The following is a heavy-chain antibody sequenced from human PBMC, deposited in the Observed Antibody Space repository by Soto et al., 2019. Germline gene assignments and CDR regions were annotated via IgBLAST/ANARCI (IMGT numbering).Heavy chain of an antibody. J-gene: IGHJ5*02. Sequence: QVTLKESGPVLVKPTEPLTLTCTVSGFSLSNGRWGVSSIRQPPGKALERLAHISSNDEDSYSTSLKSRLTISKDTSKRQVVLSMTNTYPADTAIYFCARMVYGSSGYFLTGNWFDPWGHGTQVTVSS. CDR3: ARMVYGSSGYFLTGNWFDP. CDR1: GFSLSNGRWG. V-gene: IGHV2-26*01. CDR2: ISSNDED. D-gene: IGHD3-22*01.